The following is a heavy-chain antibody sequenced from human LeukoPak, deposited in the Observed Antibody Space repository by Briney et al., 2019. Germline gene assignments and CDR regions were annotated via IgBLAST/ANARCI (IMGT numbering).Heavy chain of an antibody. J-gene: IGHJ6*03. CDR3: ASHSSSWYSSYYYMDV. V-gene: IGHV4-30-2*01. CDR2: IYHSGST. D-gene: IGHD6-13*01. Sequence: PSETLSLTCTVSGGSISSGGYYWSWIRQPPGKGLEWIGYIYHSGSTYYNPSLKSRVTISVDRSKNQFSLKLRSVTAADTAVYYCASHSSSWYSSYYYMDVWGKGTTVTVSS. CDR1: GGSISSGGYY.